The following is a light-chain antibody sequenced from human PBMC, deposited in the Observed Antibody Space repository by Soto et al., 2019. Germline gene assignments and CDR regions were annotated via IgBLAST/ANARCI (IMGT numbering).Light chain of an antibody. CDR1: NSDVGGYNY. CDR2: EVN. V-gene: IGLV2-8*01. Sequence: QSALTQPPSASGSPGQSVTISCTGTNSDVGGYNYVSWYQQYPGKAPKLIIYEVNERPSGVPDRFSGSKSGNTASLTVSGLQNADEADYFCSSYAGSNWYVFGTWTKVTVL. J-gene: IGLJ1*01. CDR3: SSYAGSNWYV.